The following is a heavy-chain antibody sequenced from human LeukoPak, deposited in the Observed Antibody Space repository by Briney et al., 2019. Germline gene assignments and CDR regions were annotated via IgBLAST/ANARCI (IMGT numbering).Heavy chain of an antibody. CDR3: ARHEGIVVVVAATPYFDY. Sequence: SETLSLTCTVSGASISSTTYYWGWIRQPPRKGLEWIGEINHSGSTNYNPSLKSRVTISVDTSKNQFSLKLSSVTAADTAVYYCARHEGIVVVVAATPYFDYWGQGTLVTVSS. D-gene: IGHD2-15*01. J-gene: IGHJ4*02. V-gene: IGHV4-39*01. CDR2: INHSGST. CDR1: GASISSTTYY.